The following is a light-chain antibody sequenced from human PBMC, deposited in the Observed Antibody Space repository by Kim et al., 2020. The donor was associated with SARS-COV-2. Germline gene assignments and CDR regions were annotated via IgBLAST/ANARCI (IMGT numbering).Light chain of an antibody. CDR2: GKN. CDR1: SLRTYY. CDR3: NSRDSSAYHVV. J-gene: IGLJ2*01. Sequence: SSELTQDPVVSVALGQTVRITCQGDSLRTYYATWYQQKPGQAPLLVIYGKNNRPSGIPDRFSGSNSGNTASLTITGVQAEDEADYYCNSRDSSAYHVVFG. V-gene: IGLV3-19*01.